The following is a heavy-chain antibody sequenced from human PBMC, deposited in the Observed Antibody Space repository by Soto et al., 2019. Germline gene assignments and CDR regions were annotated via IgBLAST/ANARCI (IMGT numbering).Heavy chain of an antibody. J-gene: IGHJ6*02. V-gene: IGHV4-34*01. CDR3: ARPLYSYGPMDV. CDR1: GGSFRGYF. CDR2: INHSGST. D-gene: IGHD5-18*01. Sequence: SETLSLTCAVYGGSFRGYFWTWIRQPPGKGLEWIGEINHSGSTNYNPSLKSRVTISVDTSKNQFSLKLSSVTAADTAVYYCARPLYSYGPMDVWGQGTTVT.